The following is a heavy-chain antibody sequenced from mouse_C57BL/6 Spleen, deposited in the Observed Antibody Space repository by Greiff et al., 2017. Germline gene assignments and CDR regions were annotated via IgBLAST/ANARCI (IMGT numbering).Heavy chain of an antibody. CDR3: AREGIYYDYDAMDY. J-gene: IGHJ4*01. Sequence: VKVVESGAELARPGASVKLSCKASGYTFTSYGISWVKQRTGQGLEWIGEIYPRSGNTYYNEKFKGKATLTADKSSSTAYMELRSLTSEDSAVYFCAREGIYYDYDAMDYWGQGTSVTVSS. CDR2: IYPRSGNT. V-gene: IGHV1-81*01. CDR1: GYTFTSYG. D-gene: IGHD1-1*02.